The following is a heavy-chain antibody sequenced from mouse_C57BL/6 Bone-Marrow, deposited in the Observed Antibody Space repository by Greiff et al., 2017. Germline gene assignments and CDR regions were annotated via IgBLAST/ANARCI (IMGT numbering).Heavy chain of an antibody. V-gene: IGHV1-76*01. Sequence: VQLQESGAELVRPGASVKLSCKASGYTFTDYYINWVKQRPGQGLEWIARIYPGSGNTYYNEKFKGKATLTAEKSSSTAYMQLSSLTSEDSAVYFCARKLDITTVGAFDYWGQGTTSTVSS. CDR2: IYPGSGNT. CDR1: GYTFTDYY. CDR3: ARKLDITTVGAFDY. D-gene: IGHD1-1*01. J-gene: IGHJ2*01.